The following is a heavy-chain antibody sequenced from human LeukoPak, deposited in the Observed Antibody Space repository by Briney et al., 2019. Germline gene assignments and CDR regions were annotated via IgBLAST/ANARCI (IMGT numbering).Heavy chain of an antibody. D-gene: IGHD3-10*01. Sequence: SETLSLTCTVSGGSISSYYWSWIRQPAGKGLEWIGHIYSSGSTNYNPSLRSRVTMSVDTAKNQFSLKLSSVTAADTAVYYCARETYGSGSYNYWGQGTLVTVSS. CDR1: GGSISSYY. CDR3: ARETYGSGSYNY. CDR2: IYSSGST. J-gene: IGHJ4*02. V-gene: IGHV4-4*07.